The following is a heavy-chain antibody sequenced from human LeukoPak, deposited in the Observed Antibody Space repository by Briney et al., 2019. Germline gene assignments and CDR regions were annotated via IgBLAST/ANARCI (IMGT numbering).Heavy chain of an antibody. CDR3: AREYYYDSSGYYFDY. V-gene: IGHV4-39*01. D-gene: IGHD3-22*01. J-gene: IGHJ4*02. Sequence: SETLSLTCTVSGGCISSSSYYWGWIRQPPGKGLEWIGSIYYSGSTYYNPSLKSRVTISVDTSKNQFSLKLSSVTAADTAVYYCAREYYYDSSGYYFDYWGQGTLVTVSS. CDR1: GGCISSSSYY. CDR2: IYYSGST.